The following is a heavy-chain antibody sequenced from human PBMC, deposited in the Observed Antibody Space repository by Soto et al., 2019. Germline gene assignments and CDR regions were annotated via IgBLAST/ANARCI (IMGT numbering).Heavy chain of an antibody. V-gene: IGHV1-69*12. CDR2: IIPIFGTA. D-gene: IGHD2-21*02. CDR3: AGVVVTALTGNWYFDL. Sequence: QVQLVQSGAEVKKPGSSVKVSCKASGGTFSSYAISWVRQAPGQGLEWMGGIIPIFGTANYAQKFQGSVTITADESTSTAYVELSSLRAEDTAVYYCAGVVVTALTGNWYFDLWGRGTLVTVSS. CDR1: GGTFSSYA. J-gene: IGHJ2*01.